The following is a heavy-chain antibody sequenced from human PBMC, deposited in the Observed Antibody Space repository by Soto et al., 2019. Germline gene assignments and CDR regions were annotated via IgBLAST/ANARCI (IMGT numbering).Heavy chain of an antibody. CDR2: IIPILGIA. Sequence: QVQLVQSGAEVKKPGSSVKVSCKASGGTFSSYTISWVRQAPGQGLEWMGRIIPILGIANYAQKFQGRVTITADKSTSTAYMELSSLRSEDTAVYYCASLSPFSGVGDCWGQGTLVTVSS. V-gene: IGHV1-69*02. J-gene: IGHJ4*02. CDR1: GGTFSSYT. CDR3: ASLSPFSGVGDC. D-gene: IGHD2-15*01.